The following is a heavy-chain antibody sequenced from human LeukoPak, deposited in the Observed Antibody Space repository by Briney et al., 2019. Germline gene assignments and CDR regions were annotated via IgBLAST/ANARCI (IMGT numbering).Heavy chain of an antibody. CDR1: GFTFSSYE. CDR2: ISTSGTNE. D-gene: IGHD3-10*02. J-gene: IGHJ6*04. Sequence: PGGSLRLSCAASGFTFSSYEMIWLRQAPGKGLEWVAYISTSGTNEYYGDYVKGRFTISRDHAQDSLYLQINSLRADDTAVHYCAELGITMIGGVWGKGTTVTISS. CDR3: AELGITMIGGV. V-gene: IGHV3-48*03.